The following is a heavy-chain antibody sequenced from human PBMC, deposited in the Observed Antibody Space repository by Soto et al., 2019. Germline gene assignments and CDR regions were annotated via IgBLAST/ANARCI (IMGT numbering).Heavy chain of an antibody. D-gene: IGHD3-22*01. J-gene: IGHJ6*02. CDR2: IWYDGSNK. V-gene: IGHV3-33*01. CDR1: GFTFSSYG. CDR3: ARGGDYDSSGYNYYYGMDV. Sequence: QVQLVESGGGVVQPGRSLRLSCAASGFTFSSYGMHWVRQAPGKGLEWVAVIWYDGSNKYYADSVKGRFTISRDNSKNTLYLQMNSLRAEDTAVYYCARGGDYDSSGYNYYYGMDVWGQGTTVTVSS.